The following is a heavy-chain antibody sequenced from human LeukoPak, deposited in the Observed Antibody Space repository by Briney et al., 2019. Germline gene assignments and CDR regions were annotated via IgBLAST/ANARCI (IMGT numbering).Heavy chain of an antibody. J-gene: IGHJ4*02. CDR2: IGGRDDRT. Sequence: PGGSLRLSCAASGFTFTGHTMTWLRQAPGKGLEWVSIIGGRDDRTYYADSVKGRFTISRDHSKNTLYLQMNSLRAEDTALYYCAKGGYDYVEVGYFDSWGQGTLVTVSS. D-gene: IGHD5-12*01. CDR1: GFTFTGHT. V-gene: IGHV3-23*01. CDR3: AKGGYDYVEVGYFDS.